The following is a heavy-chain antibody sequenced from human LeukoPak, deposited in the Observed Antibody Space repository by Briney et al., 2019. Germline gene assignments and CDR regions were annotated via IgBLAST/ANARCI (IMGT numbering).Heavy chain of an antibody. V-gene: IGHV5-51*01. CDR3: ARSMYNYVLGTSYYFDY. D-gene: IGHD3-16*01. CDR1: GYSFTSYW. Sequence: GESLKISCKGSGYSFTSYWVGWVRQMPGKGLEWMGIIYPGDSDTRCSPSFQGQVTISADKSISTAYLQWSSLKASDTAMYYCARSMYNYVLGTSYYFDYWGQGTPVTVSS. CDR2: IYPGDSDT. J-gene: IGHJ4*02.